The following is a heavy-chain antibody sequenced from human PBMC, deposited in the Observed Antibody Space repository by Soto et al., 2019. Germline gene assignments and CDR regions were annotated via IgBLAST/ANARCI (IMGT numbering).Heavy chain of an antibody. CDR2: INTYNGNT. Sequence: ASVKVSCKASGYTFTNYGISWVRQAPGQGLEWMGWINTYNGNTNHAQKLQGRVTMTTDTSTSTAYMELRSLRSEDTAVYYCARAPGDYYDRVFDYWGRGTLVTVSS. D-gene: IGHD3-22*01. J-gene: IGHJ4*02. V-gene: IGHV1-18*01. CDR1: GYTFTNYG. CDR3: ARAPGDYYDRVFDY.